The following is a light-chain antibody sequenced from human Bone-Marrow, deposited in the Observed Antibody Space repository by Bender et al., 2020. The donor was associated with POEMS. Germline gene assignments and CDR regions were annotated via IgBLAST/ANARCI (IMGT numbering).Light chain of an antibody. CDR3: NSRDTRGNQWV. V-gene: IGLV3-19*01. CDR2: GGH. Sequence: SSELTQDPAVSVALGQTVRITCHGDSLGKYYPSWLQQKPRQAPVVVIYGGHNRPPGIPDRFSCSPAGNPASLDIAGAQPEDEAGYWRNSRDTRGNQWVFGGGTKVPVL. CDR1: SLGKYY. J-gene: IGLJ3*02.